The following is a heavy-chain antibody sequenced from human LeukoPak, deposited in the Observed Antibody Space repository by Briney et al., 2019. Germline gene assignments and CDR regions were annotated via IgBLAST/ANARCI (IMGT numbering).Heavy chain of an antibody. CDR2: IYYSGST. V-gene: IGHV4-59*01. D-gene: IGHD6-13*01. CDR1: GGSISSYY. CDR3: ARAAAGTTGWYFDY. Sequence: SVTLSLTCTVSGGSISSYYWSWMRQPPGKGLVGIGYIYYSGSTNYNPSLESRITISVDTSKNQFSLKLSSVTAADTAVYYCARAAAGTTGWYFDYWGQGTLVTVSS. J-gene: IGHJ4*02.